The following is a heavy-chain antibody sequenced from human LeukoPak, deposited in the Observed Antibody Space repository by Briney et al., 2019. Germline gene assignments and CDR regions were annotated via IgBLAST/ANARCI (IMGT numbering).Heavy chain of an antibody. CDR2: IRSDGSSR. Sequence: GGSLRLSCAASGFTFASHAMSWVRQAPGKGLVWVPRIRSDGSSRNYADSVRGQFTISRDNAKNTLYLQMNSLRAEDTAVYYCASGGSSDWYFNYWGQGTLVTVSS. D-gene: IGHD2-15*01. V-gene: IGHV3-74*01. CDR3: ASGGSSDWYFNY. J-gene: IGHJ4*02. CDR1: GFTFASHA.